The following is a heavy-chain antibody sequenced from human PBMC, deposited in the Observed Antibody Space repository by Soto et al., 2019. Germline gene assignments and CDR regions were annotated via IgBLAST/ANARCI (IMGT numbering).Heavy chain of an antibody. J-gene: IGHJ5*02. CDR1: GYTFTSDG. D-gene: IGHD3-3*01. CDR3: ARDFWLFGVVTADWFEP. CDR2: IIAYNGNT. V-gene: IGHV1-18*04. Sequence: GASVKVSCKASGYTFTSDGIGWVGQAPGQGLEWMGWIIAYNGNTNYAQKLQGRVTMTPDTSTSTAYMELRSLGADDTGVYYCARDFWLFGVVTADWFEPWGQGTLVTVSS.